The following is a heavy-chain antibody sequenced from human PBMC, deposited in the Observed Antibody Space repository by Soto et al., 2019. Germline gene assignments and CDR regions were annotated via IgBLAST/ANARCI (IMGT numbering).Heavy chain of an antibody. V-gene: IGHV3-30*18. Sequence: GGSLRLSCAASGFTFSSYGMHWVRQAPGKGLEWVAVISYDGSNKYYADSVKGRFTISRDNSKNTLYLQMNSLRAEDTAVYYCAKEGPGLLDYWGQGTLVTVSS. CDR3: AKEGPGLLDY. CDR2: ISYDGSNK. J-gene: IGHJ4*02. CDR1: GFTFSSYG.